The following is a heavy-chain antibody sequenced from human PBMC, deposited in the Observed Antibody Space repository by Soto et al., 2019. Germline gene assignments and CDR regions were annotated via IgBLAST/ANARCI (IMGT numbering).Heavy chain of an antibody. Sequence: EVQLLESGGGLVQPGGSLRLSCAASGFTFSSYAMSWVRQAPGKGLEWVSAISGSGGSTYYADSVKGRFTISRDNSKNTLYLQMNSLRAEDTAVYYCAKKPSVAGTNPYYYYYMDVWGKGTTVTVSS. V-gene: IGHV3-23*01. D-gene: IGHD6-19*01. J-gene: IGHJ6*03. CDR1: GFTFSSYA. CDR3: AKKPSVAGTNPYYYYYMDV. CDR2: ISGSGGST.